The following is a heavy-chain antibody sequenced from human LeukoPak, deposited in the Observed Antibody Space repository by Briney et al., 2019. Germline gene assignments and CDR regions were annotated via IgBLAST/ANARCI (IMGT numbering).Heavy chain of an antibody. CDR2: IFPGDSDS. CDR1: GYSFTNYW. J-gene: IGHJ6*02. CDR3: ARHGRYCSSTSCYYYGMDV. D-gene: IGHD2-2*01. V-gene: IGHV5-51*01. Sequence: GESLKISCKSSGYSFTNYWIGWVRQVPGKGLEWMGIIFPGDSDSKYSPSFQGQVTFSADKSIGTAFLQWSSLKASDTAMYYCARHGRYCSSTSCYYYGMDVWGQGTTVTVSS.